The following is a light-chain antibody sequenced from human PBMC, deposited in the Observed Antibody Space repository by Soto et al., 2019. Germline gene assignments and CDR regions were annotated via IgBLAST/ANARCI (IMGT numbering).Light chain of an antibody. V-gene: IGLV8-61*01. CDR3: MLTYNGPWV. CDR2: NTN. J-gene: IGLJ3*02. Sequence: QAVVTQEPSFSVSPGGTVTLTCGLSSDSVSASHFPSWYQQTPGQAPRTLIYNTNTRSSGVPDRFSGSILGGRAALTLSGAQPEDEADYYCMLTYNGPWVFGGGAKLTVL. CDR1: SDSVSASHF.